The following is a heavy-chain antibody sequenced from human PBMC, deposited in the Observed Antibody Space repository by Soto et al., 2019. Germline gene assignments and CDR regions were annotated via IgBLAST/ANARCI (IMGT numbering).Heavy chain of an antibody. Sequence: QVQLQESGPRLVKPSQTLSLSCAVSGGSIISASHSWNWIRQSPGRGLEWIGHIYSRGSTYYNPSLKSRVSISVDTSNHQFALKLTSVTAADTAVYFCAREDAARIERWFDAWGQGILVTVSS. CDR3: AREDAARIERWFDA. D-gene: IGHD6-6*01. V-gene: IGHV4-31*11. J-gene: IGHJ5*02. CDR2: IYSRGST. CDR1: GGSIISASHS.